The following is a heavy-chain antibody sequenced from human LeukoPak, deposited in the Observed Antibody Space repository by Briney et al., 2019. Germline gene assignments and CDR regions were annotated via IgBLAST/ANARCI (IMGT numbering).Heavy chain of an antibody. J-gene: IGHJ6*02. CDR3: ARQGGGNRNGMDV. CDR1: GGSFSGYY. V-gene: IGHV4-34*01. Sequence: SETLSLTCAVYGGSFSGYYWSWIRQPPGKGLEWIGEINHSGSTNYNPSLKSRVTISVDTSKNQFSLKLSSVTAADTAVYYCARQGGGNRNGMDVWGQGTTVTVSS. CDR2: INHSGST. D-gene: IGHD4-23*01.